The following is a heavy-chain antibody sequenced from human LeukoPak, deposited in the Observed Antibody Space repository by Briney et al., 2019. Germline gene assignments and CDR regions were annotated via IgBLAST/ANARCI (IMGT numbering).Heavy chain of an antibody. Sequence: GGSLRLSCAASGFTVDSNYLSWVRQAPGKGLEWVSTIYTGGNTYYAASVKGRFTISRDNAKNTLYLQMNSLGAEDTAVYYCAREPFWSSPYYYYGMDVWGQGTTVTVSS. J-gene: IGHJ6*02. CDR2: IYTGGNT. V-gene: IGHV3-53*01. CDR1: GFTVDSNY. CDR3: AREPFWSSPYYYYGMDV. D-gene: IGHD3-3*01.